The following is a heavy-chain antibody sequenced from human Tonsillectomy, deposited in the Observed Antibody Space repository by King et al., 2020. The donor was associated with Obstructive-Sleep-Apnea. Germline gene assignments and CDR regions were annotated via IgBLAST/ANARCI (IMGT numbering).Heavy chain of an antibody. CDR1: GFTVSSNY. CDR3: ARARVAATQREDYHYYGMDV. V-gene: IGHV3-53*04. J-gene: IGHJ6*02. CDR2: IYSGGST. Sequence: QLVQSGGGLVQPGGSLRLSCAASGFTVSSNYMSWVRQAPGKGLEWVSVIYSGGSTYYADSVKGRFTNSRHNSKNTLYLQMNSLRAEDTAVYYCARARVAATQREDYHYYGMDVWGQGTTVTVSS. D-gene: IGHD2-15*01.